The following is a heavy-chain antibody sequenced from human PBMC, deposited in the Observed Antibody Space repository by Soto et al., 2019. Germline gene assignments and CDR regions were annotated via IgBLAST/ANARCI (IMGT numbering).Heavy chain of an antibody. CDR2: ISGGGRPI. V-gene: IGHV3-48*02. CDR1: GFTFSTFS. J-gene: IGHJ4*02. Sequence: EVQLVESGGGSVQLGGSLRLSCAASGFTFSTFSMNWVRQAPGRGLEWISYISGGGRPISYADSVKGRFTISRDNAKNSLYLQMDSLTDEDTAVYYCARDLGWAFDSWGQGTLVTVSS. CDR3: ARDLGWAFDS. D-gene: IGHD6-19*01.